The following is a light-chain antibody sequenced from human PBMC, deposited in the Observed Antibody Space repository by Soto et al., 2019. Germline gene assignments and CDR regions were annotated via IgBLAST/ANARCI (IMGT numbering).Light chain of an antibody. CDR1: SSDVGSYKF. CDR3: CSYAGSSTLV. J-gene: IGLJ2*01. CDR2: EGS. V-gene: IGLV2-23*01. Sequence: QSALTQPASVSGSPGQSITISCTGTSSDVGSYKFVSWYQQHPVKAPKLMIYEGSKRPSGVSNRFSGSKSGNTASLTISGLQAEDEADYYCCSYAGSSTLVFSGGTQLPS.